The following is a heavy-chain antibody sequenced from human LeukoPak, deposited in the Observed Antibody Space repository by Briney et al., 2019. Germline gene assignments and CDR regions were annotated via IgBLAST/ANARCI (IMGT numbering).Heavy chain of an antibody. D-gene: IGHD3-9*01. CDR3: ARSRYLSPNDY. J-gene: IGHJ4*02. Sequence: ASVTVSFKASGYTFTNYAMHWVRQAPGQRLEWMGWINAGNGNTKYSQKFQGRVTITRDTSASTAYMELSSLRSEDTAVYYCARSRYLSPNDYWGQGTLVTVSS. V-gene: IGHV1-3*01. CDR1: GYTFTNYA. CDR2: INAGNGNT.